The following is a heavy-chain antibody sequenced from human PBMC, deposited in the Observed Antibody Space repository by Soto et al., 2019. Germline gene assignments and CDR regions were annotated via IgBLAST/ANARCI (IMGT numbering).Heavy chain of an antibody. Sequence: QVQLVQSGAEVKKPGSSVKVSCKASGGTFSSYAISWVRQAHGQGLERMGGIIPIFGTANYAQKFQGRVTINADESTSTAYMELSSLRYEDTAVYYCAGPRAVAGPNDAFDIWGQGTMVTVSS. V-gene: IGHV1-69*01. D-gene: IGHD6-19*01. J-gene: IGHJ3*02. CDR2: IIPIFGTA. CDR3: AGPRAVAGPNDAFDI. CDR1: GGTFSSYA.